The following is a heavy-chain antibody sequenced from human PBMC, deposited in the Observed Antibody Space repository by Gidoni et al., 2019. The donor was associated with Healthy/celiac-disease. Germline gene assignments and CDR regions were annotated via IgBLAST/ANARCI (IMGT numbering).Heavy chain of an antibody. CDR2: INHSGST. CDR3: ATTRRSNGWFSLFDY. Sequence: GLEWIGEINHSGSTNYNPSLKSRVTISVDTSKNQFSLKLSSVTAADTAVYYCATTRRSNGWFSLFDYWGQGTLVTVSS. V-gene: IGHV4-34*01. J-gene: IGHJ4*02. D-gene: IGHD6-19*01.